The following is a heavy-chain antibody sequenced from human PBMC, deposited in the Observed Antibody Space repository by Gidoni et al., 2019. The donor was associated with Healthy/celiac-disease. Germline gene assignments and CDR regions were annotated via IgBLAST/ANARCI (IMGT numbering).Heavy chain of an antibody. CDR2: NYYSGST. CDR1: GGSISSSY. D-gene: IGHD3-22*01. Sequence: QVQLQESGPGLEKPSETLSLTCTVSGGSISSSYWSWIRPPPGNGLEWIGYNYYSGSTNYNPSLKDRVTISVGTSKDQVSLKLGSVTAAETAVYYWAKTTDYYDSSGYYDFDYWGQGTLVTVSS. CDR3: AKTTDYYDSSGYYDFDY. J-gene: IGHJ4*02. V-gene: IGHV4-59*01.